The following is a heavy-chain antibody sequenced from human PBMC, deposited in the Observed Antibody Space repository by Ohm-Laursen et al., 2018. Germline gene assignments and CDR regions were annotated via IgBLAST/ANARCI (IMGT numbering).Heavy chain of an antibody. V-gene: IGHV2-70*11. Sequence: TQTLTLTFTFSGFSLSTSGMCVSWIRQPPGKALEWLARIDWDDDKYYSTSLKTRLTISKDTSKNQVVLTMTNMDPVDTATYYCARMAVVQGYSYGYHYYYYGMDVWGQGTTVTVSS. J-gene: IGHJ6*02. CDR2: IDWDDDK. CDR3: ARMAVVQGYSYGYHYYYYGMDV. CDR1: GFSLSTSGMC. D-gene: IGHD5-18*01.